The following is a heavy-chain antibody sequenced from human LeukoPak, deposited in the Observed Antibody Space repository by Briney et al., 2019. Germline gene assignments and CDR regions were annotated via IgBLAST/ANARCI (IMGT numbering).Heavy chain of an antibody. J-gene: IGHJ6*03. D-gene: IGHD3-10*01. CDR2: MNPNSGNT. CDR3: ARAVRGRYYYYYMDV. Sequence: GASVKVSCKDSGYTFTSYDINWVRQATGQGLEWMGWMNPNSGNTGYAQKFQGRVTMTRNTSISTAYMELSSLRSEDTAVYYCARAVRGRYYYYYMDVWGKGTTVTVSS. CDR1: GYTFTSYD. V-gene: IGHV1-8*01.